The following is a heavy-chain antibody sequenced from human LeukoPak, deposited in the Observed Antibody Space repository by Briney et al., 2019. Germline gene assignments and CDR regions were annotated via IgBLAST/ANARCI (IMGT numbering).Heavy chain of an antibody. J-gene: IGHJ4*02. CDR2: INAGNGNT. Sequence: ASVRVSCKASGYTFTSYAIHWVRQAPGQRLEWMGWINAGNGNTKYSQKFQGRVTITRDTSATTAYMELSSLRSDDTAVYYCARAEGSGDIVEVPAAILGYWGQGTLVTVSS. CDR3: ARAEGSGDIVEVPAAILGY. CDR1: GYTFTSYA. D-gene: IGHD2-2*02. V-gene: IGHV1-3*01.